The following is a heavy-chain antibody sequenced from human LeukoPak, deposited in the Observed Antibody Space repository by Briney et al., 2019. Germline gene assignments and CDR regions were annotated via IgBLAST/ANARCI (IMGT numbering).Heavy chain of an antibody. D-gene: IGHD3-10*01. Sequence: SVTVSCKASGGTFSSYAISWVRQAPGQGLDWMGGIIPIFGTANYAQKFQGRVTITADKSTSTAYMELSSLRSEDTAVYYCARDMGRVDGLRSFYYYYYMDVWGKGTTVTVSS. J-gene: IGHJ6*03. CDR3: ARDMGRVDGLRSFYYYYYMDV. CDR2: IIPIFGTA. V-gene: IGHV1-69*06. CDR1: GGTFSSYA.